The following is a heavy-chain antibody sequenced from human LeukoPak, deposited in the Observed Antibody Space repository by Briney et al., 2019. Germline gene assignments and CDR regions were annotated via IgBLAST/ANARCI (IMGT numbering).Heavy chain of an antibody. J-gene: IGHJ4*02. V-gene: IGHV4-4*09. CDR2: IYSGVPT. D-gene: IGHD1-1*01. Sequence: SETLSLTCTTSGVSINRFYWSWVRQPPGKGLEWIGDIYSGVPTYFNPSLKSRVTISVDTSKNQFSLNLTSVTAADTAMYYCVQTTGWPGFDYWGQGILVTVSS. CDR3: VQTTGWPGFDY. CDR1: GVSINRFY.